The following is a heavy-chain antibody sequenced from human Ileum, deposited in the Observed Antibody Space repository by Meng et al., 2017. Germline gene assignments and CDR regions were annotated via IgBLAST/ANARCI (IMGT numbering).Heavy chain of an antibody. CDR1: GGSLSGYY. Sequence: VQLQQWGAGLLKPSETLSLTCPVVGGSLSGYYCNWFHQPPGKGLEWIGGSDHFGNTIHNPSLKGRLTISVGTSKNQISLRLTSVIAADTAVYYCVYFWSGYFTSGQGTLVTVSS. D-gene: IGHD3-3*01. CDR2: SDHFGNT. V-gene: IGHV4-34*01. J-gene: IGHJ5*02. CDR3: VYFWSGYFT.